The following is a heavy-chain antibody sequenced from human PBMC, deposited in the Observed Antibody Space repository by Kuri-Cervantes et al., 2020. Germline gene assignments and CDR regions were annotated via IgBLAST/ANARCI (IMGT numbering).Heavy chain of an antibody. D-gene: IGHD6-13*01. V-gene: IGHV4-34*01. CDR1: GGSFTGYS. J-gene: IGHJ4*02. CDR2: INHRGST. CDR3: ARNEVIAAAGYFDY. Sequence: SETLSPTCAVYGGSFTGYSWSWIRQPPGRGLEWIGEINHRGSTNYNPSLKSRVTISVDRSQTQFSLKLSSVTAADTAVYYCARNEVIAAAGYFDYWGQGTLVTVSS.